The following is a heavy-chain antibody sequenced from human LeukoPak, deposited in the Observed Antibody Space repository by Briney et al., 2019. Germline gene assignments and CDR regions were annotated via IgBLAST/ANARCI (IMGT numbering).Heavy chain of an antibody. CDR2: VKEDGSEK. J-gene: IGHJ4*02. V-gene: IGHV3-7*05. CDR3: ARDYSTGYLYFDH. D-gene: IGHD3-22*01. CDR1: GFTFSSYW. Sequence: GGSLRLSCVAPGFTFSSYWMHWVRQAPGKGLEWVANVKEDGSEKYYVDSVKGRFTISRDNAKNSLYLQMNSLRAEDTAVYYCARDYSTGYLYFDHWGQGTRVTVSS.